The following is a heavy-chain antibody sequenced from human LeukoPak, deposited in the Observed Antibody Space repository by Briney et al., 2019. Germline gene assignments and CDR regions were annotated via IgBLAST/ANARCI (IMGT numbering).Heavy chain of an antibody. V-gene: IGHV3-23*01. Sequence: GGSLRLSCAASGFTFSSYAMSWVRQAPGKGLEWVSAISGSGGSTYYADSVKGRFTISRDNSKNTLYLQMNSLRAEDTAVYYCAKTQSYSGSSELGYWGQGTLVTVSS. CDR1: GFTFSSYA. CDR2: ISGSGGST. D-gene: IGHD6-13*01. CDR3: AKTQSYSGSSELGY. J-gene: IGHJ4*02.